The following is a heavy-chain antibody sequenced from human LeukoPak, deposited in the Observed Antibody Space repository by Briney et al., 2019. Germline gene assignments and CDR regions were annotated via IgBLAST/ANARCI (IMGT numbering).Heavy chain of an antibody. Sequence: PSQTLSLTCTVSGGSISSGSYFWSWIRQPAGKGLEWIGRIYTSGSTNYNPSLKSRVTISVDTSKNQFSLKLSSVTAADTAVYYCARGVGVAAGEFWGQGTLVTVSS. CDR1: GGSISSGSYF. CDR2: IYTSGST. J-gene: IGHJ4*02. CDR3: ARGVGVAAGEF. D-gene: IGHD6-13*01. V-gene: IGHV4-61*02.